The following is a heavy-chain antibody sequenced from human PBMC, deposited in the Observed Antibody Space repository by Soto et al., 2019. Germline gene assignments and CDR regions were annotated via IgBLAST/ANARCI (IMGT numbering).Heavy chain of an antibody. CDR3: ARADDFWSGYYTYYFDY. CDR1: GGTFSSYA. D-gene: IGHD3-3*01. Sequence: SVKVSCKASGGTFSSYAISWVRQAPGQGLEWMGGIIPIFGTANCAQKFQGRVTITADESTSTAYMELSSLRSEDTAVYYCARADDFWSGYYTYYFDYWGQGTLVTVSS. V-gene: IGHV1-69*13. J-gene: IGHJ4*02. CDR2: IIPIFGTA.